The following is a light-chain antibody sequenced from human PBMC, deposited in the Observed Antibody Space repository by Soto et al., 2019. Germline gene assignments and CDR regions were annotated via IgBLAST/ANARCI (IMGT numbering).Light chain of an antibody. J-gene: IGKJ5*01. V-gene: IGKV1-13*02. CDR2: DVS. CDR3: QQFNSYPFT. CDR1: QDISGA. Sequence: AIQVTQSPSSLSASVGDRVTITCRASQDISGALAWYQQKPGKAPNLLIYDVSTLESGVPSRFSGSGSGTEFTLTISSLQPEDFGTFYCQQFNSYPFTFGHGTRLEIK.